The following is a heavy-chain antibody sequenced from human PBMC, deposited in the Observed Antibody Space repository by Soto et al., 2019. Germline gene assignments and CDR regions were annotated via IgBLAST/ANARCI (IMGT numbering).Heavy chain of an antibody. Sequence: SETLSLTCNFSVGPIIRYYWSWIRQPPGKGPEWIGYIHYSGSTKYNPSLKSRVTISVDTSKNQFSLKLTSVTAADTAVYFCARVPAVASTIPSLWFDPWGQGTLVTVSS. D-gene: IGHD6-19*01. CDR2: IHYSGST. V-gene: IGHV4-59*01. CDR1: VGPIIRYY. CDR3: ARVPAVASTIPSLWFDP. J-gene: IGHJ5*02.